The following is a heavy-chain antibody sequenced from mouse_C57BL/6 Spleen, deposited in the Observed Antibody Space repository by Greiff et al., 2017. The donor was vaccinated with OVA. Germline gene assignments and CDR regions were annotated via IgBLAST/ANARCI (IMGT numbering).Heavy chain of an antibody. CDR2: IHPNSGST. CDR3: ASGSSYYFDY. V-gene: IGHV1-64*01. Sequence: VQLQQSGAELVKPGASVKLSCKASGYTFTSYWMHWVKQRPGQGLEWIGMIHPNSGSTNYNEKFKSKATLTVDKSSSTAYMQLSSLTSADSAVYYCASGSSYYFDYWGQGTTLTGSS. J-gene: IGHJ2*01. CDR1: GYTFTSYW. D-gene: IGHD1-1*01.